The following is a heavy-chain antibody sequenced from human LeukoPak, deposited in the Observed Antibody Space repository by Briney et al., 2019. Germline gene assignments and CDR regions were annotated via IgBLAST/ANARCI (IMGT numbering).Heavy chain of an antibody. CDR3: ARGVYSGYDFGFDY. D-gene: IGHD5-12*01. Sequence: SETLSLTCAVSGGSISSGGYSWSWIRQPPGKGLEWIGYIYHSGSTYYNPSLKSRVTISVDRSKNQFSLKLGSVTAADTAVYYCARGVYSGYDFGFDYWGQGTLVTVSS. V-gene: IGHV4-30-2*01. CDR1: GGSISSGGYS. CDR2: IYHSGST. J-gene: IGHJ4*02.